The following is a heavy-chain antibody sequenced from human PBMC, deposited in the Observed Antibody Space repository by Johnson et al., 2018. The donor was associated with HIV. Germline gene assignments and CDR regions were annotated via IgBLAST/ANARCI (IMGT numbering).Heavy chain of an antibody. V-gene: IGHV3-48*01. Sequence: MQLVESGGGLIQPGGSLRLSCAASGFTVGSNSMTWVRQAPGKGLEWVSYISSSGSTIYYADFVKGRFTISRDNSKNTLYLQMNSLRAGDTAMDYCAKNCRGGIVATGDAFDTWGQGTMVTVSA. D-gene: IGHD6-13*01. CDR1: GFTVGSNS. CDR3: AKNCRGGIVATGDAFDT. J-gene: IGHJ3*02. CDR2: ISSSGSTI.